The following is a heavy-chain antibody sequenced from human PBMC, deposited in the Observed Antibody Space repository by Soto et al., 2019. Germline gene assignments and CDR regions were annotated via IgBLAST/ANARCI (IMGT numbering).Heavy chain of an antibody. D-gene: IGHD4-4*01. CDR1: GFTFSSYW. J-gene: IGHJ6*03. Sequence: GGSLRLSCAASGFTFSSYWMHWVRQAPGKGLEWVSRINSDGSSTSYADSVKGRFTISADKSISTAYLQWSSLKASDTAMYYCARHQPSRNYPHTPYMDVWGKGTTVTVSS. CDR2: INSDGSST. CDR3: ARHQPSRNYPHTPYMDV. V-gene: IGHV3-74*01.